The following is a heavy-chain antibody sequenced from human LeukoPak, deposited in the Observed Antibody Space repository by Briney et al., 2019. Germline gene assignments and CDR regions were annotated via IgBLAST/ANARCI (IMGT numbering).Heavy chain of an antibody. D-gene: IGHD5-24*01. CDR2: INPRGGST. J-gene: IGHJ4*02. CDR3: ARSVKMPTIVH. Sequence: ASVKVSCKASGYTITSYYMHWVRQAPGQGLEWMGIINPRGGSTSYAQKFQGRVTLTRDTSTSTVYMELSSLRSEDTAVYYCARSVKMPTIVHWGQGTLVTVSS. CDR1: GYTITSYY. V-gene: IGHV1-46*03.